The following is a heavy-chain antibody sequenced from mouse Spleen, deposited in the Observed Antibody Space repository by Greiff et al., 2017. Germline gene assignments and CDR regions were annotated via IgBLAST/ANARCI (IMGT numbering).Heavy chain of an antibody. CDR1: GFTFSDYY. V-gene: IGHV5-4*02. CDR3: ARDGADGYPFAY. Sequence: EVKVVESGGGLVKPGGSLKLSCAASGFTFSDYYMYWVRQTPEKRLEWVATISDGGSYTYYPDSVKGRFTISRDNAKNNLYLQMSSLKSEDTAMYYCARDGADGYPFAYWGQGTLVTVSA. D-gene: IGHD2-3*01. J-gene: IGHJ3*01. CDR2: ISDGGSYT.